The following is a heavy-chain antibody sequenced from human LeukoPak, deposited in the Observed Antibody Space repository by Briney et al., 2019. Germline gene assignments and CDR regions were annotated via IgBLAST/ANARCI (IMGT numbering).Heavy chain of an antibody. CDR2: IYSGGST. D-gene: IGHD4-17*01. CDR1: GFTVSSNY. J-gene: IGHJ4*02. Sequence: GGSLRLSCAASGFTVSSNYMSWVRQAPGKGLEWVSVIYSGGSTYYADSVTGRFIISRDNSKNTLYLQMNRLRAEDTAVYYCARDRIADYGDYGGVGYWGQGTLVTVSS. V-gene: IGHV3-66*01. CDR3: ARDRIADYGDYGGVGY.